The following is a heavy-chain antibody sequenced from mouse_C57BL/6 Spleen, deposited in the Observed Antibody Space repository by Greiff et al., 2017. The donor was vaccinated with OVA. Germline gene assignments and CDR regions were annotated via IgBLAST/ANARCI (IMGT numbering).Heavy chain of an antibody. J-gene: IGHJ2*01. CDR3: ARGERCSDPFDY. CDR2: INPSSGYT. D-gene: IGHD1-1*01. CDR1: GYTFTSYT. V-gene: IGHV1-4*01. Sequence: VMLQQSGAELARPGASVKMSCTASGYTFTSYTMHWVKQRPGQGLEWIGYINPSSGYTKYKQKFKDKATLTTDKSSSTSYMQLSSLTSADSAVYYCARGERCSDPFDYWGQGTTLTVSS.